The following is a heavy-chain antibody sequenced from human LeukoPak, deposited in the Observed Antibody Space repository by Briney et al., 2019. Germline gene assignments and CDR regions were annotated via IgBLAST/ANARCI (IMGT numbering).Heavy chain of an antibody. V-gene: IGHV3-30-3*01. CDR1: GFTFSSYA. CDR3: VVPAAPLFDY. D-gene: IGHD2-2*01. J-gene: IGHJ4*02. CDR2: ISYDGSNK. Sequence: GRSLRLSCAASGFTFSSYAMHWVRQAPGKGLEWVAVISYDGSNKYYADSVKGRFTISRDNSKNTLYLQMNSLRAEYTAVYYGVVPAAPLFDYWGQGTLVTVSS.